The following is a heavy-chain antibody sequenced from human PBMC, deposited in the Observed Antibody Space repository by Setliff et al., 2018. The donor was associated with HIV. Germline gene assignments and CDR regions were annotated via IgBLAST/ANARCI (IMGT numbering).Heavy chain of an antibody. CDR3: ARDHDSSAYTYFDY. V-gene: IGHV1-69*10. CDR1: GYTFTRYD. Sequence: EASVKVSCKASGYTFTRYDINWVRQATGQGLEWMGGIIPILGIANYAQKFQGRVTISADKSTSTAYMELSSLRSEDTAVYYCARDHDSSAYTYFDYWGQGTLVTVSS. J-gene: IGHJ4*02. CDR2: IIPILGIA. D-gene: IGHD3-22*01.